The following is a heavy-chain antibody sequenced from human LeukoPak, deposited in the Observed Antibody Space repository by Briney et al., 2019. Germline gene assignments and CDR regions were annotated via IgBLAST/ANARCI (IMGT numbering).Heavy chain of an antibody. CDR1: GFSFSNLA. CDR3: ARDSRIVATIDY. J-gene: IGHJ4*02. V-gene: IGHV3-23*01. Sequence: GGSLRLSCVASGFSFSNLAMGWVRQAPGNGLEWVSVISDSGGITYYADSVKGRFTISRDNAKNSLYLQMNSLRAEDTAVYYCARDSRIVATIDYWGQGTLVTVSS. D-gene: IGHD5-12*01. CDR2: ISDSGGIT.